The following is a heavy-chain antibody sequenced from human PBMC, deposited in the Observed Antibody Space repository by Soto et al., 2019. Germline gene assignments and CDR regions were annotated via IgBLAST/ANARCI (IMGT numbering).Heavy chain of an antibody. V-gene: IGHV1-18*01. CDR2: INTYNGMT. Sequence: QGQLVPSGGEVKKPGASVTVSCKASGYTFINYHITWVRQAPGQGLDWMAWINTYNGMTDYAQRFQGRVTTTRDTSTSTAYMELRNLGSDDTAVYFCAKSPRGEMATDWGQGTLVTVSS. CDR1: GYTFINYH. CDR3: AKSPRGEMATD. D-gene: IGHD5-12*01. J-gene: IGHJ4*02.